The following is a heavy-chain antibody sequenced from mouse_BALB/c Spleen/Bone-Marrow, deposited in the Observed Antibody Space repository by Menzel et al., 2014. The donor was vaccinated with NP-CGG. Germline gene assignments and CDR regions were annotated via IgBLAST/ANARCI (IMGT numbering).Heavy chain of an antibody. J-gene: IGHJ3*01. CDR3: ASMIKTAWFAY. D-gene: IGHD2-4*01. CDR1: GFSLTGYG. CDR2: ICAGGST. Sequence: QVHVKQSGPGLVAPSQSLSITCTVSGFSLTGYGVHWVRQPPGKGLEWLGVICAGGSTNYNSALMSRLSISKDNSKSQVFLKMNSLQTDDTAMYYCASMIKTAWFAYWGQGTLVTVSA. V-gene: IGHV2-9*02.